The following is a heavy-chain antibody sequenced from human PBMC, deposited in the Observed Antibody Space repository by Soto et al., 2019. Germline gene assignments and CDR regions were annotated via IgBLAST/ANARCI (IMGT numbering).Heavy chain of an antibody. CDR3: ARGGYWFGHTFVY. CDR2: ISYDGSNK. D-gene: IGHD5-18*01. CDR1: GYTFSSYA. J-gene: IGHJ4*02. Sequence: QVQLVESGGGVVQPGRSLRLSCAASGYTFSSYAVHWVRQAPGKGLEWVAFISYDGSNKYYADSVKGRFTISRDNSKNTLYLRMNSLRVEDTAVYYCARGGYWFGHTFVYWGQGTLVTVSS. V-gene: IGHV3-30-3*01.